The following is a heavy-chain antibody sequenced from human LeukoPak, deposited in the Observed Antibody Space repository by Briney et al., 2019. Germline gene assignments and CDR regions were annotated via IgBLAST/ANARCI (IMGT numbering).Heavy chain of an antibody. Sequence: PGGSLRLSCAASGFTFSSYAMSWVRQAPGKGLEWVSAISGSGGSTYYADSVKGRFTISRDNSKNTLYLQMNSLRAEDTAVYYCAKDFYCSSTSCLDAPSDYWGQGTLVTVSS. D-gene: IGHD2-2*01. CDR1: GFTFSSYA. J-gene: IGHJ4*02. V-gene: IGHV3-23*01. CDR3: AKDFYCSSTSCLDAPSDY. CDR2: ISGSGGST.